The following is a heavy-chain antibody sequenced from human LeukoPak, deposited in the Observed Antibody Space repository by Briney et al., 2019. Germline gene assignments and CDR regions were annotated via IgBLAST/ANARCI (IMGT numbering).Heavy chain of an antibody. Sequence: QAGGSLRLSCAASGFTFSSYWMSWVRQAPGKGLEWVANIKQDGSEKYYVDSVKGRFTISRDNAKNSLYLQVNSLRAEDTAAYYCARDAHCSSTSCYISPADAFDIWGQGTMVTVSS. CDR3: ARDAHCSSTSCYISPADAFDI. CDR1: GFTFSSYW. J-gene: IGHJ3*02. CDR2: IKQDGSEK. D-gene: IGHD2-2*02. V-gene: IGHV3-7*01.